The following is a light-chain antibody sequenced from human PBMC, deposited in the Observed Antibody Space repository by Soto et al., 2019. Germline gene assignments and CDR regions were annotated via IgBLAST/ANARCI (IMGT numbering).Light chain of an antibody. CDR3: QQYRRSPPSCT. J-gene: IGKJ1*01. CDR1: QRISNNF. V-gene: IGKV3-20*01. Sequence: ETVLTQSPGTLSLSPGERATLFCRARQRISNNFLAWYQQIPGQAPSLLIFGASSRATGIPDRFSGIGSGTEFTLSIDRLEPEDFAVYYCQQYRRSPPSCTCGQGTNVEI. CDR2: GAS.